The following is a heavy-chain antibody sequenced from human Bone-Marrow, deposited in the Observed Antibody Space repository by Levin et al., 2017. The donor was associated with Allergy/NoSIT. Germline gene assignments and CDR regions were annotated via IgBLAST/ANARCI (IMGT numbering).Heavy chain of an antibody. Sequence: PGGSLRLSCAASAFTFSNYWMTWVRQVPGKGLEWVANIKPDGSEKNYVDSVKGRFTISRDNAKNSLYLQMNSLRAEDTAVYYCARGLYCSLTSCYGVPADWFDPWGQGTRVTVSS. CDR3: ARGLYCSLTSCYGVPADWFDP. J-gene: IGHJ5*02. CDR1: AFTFSNYW. V-gene: IGHV3-7*01. CDR2: IKPDGSEK. D-gene: IGHD2-2*01.